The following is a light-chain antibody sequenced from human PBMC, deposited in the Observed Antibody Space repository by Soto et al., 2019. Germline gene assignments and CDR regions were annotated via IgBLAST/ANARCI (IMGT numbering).Light chain of an antibody. Sequence: QSVLTQPASVSGSPGQSITISCTGTSSDVGGYNYVSWYQQQSGKAPKLMIHEVSNRPSGVSNRFSGSKSGNTASLTISGLQAEDEADYYCSSYTSGSTLVIFGGGTKLTVL. J-gene: IGLJ2*01. CDR2: EVS. CDR3: SSYTSGSTLVI. CDR1: SSDVGGYNY. V-gene: IGLV2-14*01.